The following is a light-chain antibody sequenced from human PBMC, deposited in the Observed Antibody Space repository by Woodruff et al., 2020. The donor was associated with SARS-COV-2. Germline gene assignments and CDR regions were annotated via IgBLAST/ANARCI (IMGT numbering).Light chain of an antibody. V-gene: IGLV3-21*02. CDR3: QVWDSPYDHYV. CDR2: VNN. Sequence: TGAAPKLLFYVNNQGPSGVPDRFSGSNSGSTATLIISSVEAGDEADYYCQVWDSPYDHYVFGPGTKVTVL. J-gene: IGLJ1*01.